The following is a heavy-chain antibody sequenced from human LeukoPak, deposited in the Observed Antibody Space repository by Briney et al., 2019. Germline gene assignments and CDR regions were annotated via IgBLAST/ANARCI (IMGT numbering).Heavy chain of an antibody. J-gene: IGHJ4*02. V-gene: IGHV4-30-2*01. Sequence: PSQTLSLTCTVSGGSISSGGYYWSWIRQPPGKGLEWIGYIYHSGSTYYNPSLKSRVTISVDRSKNQFSLKLSSVTAADTAVYYCARLGANYDILTGRYMAYYFDYWGQGTLVTVSS. D-gene: IGHD3-9*01. CDR3: ARLGANYDILTGRYMAYYFDY. CDR2: IYHSGST. CDR1: GGSISSGGYY.